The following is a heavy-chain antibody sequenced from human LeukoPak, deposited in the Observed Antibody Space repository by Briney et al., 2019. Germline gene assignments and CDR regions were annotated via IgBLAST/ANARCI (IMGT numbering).Heavy chain of an antibody. CDR2: ISASNGNT. CDR1: GYTFSSYG. CDR3: ARDRRRELLHAFDV. J-gene: IGHJ3*01. V-gene: IGHV1-18*01. D-gene: IGHD1-26*01. Sequence: GASVKVSCKASGYTFSSYGVTWVRQAPGQGLEWVGWISASNGNTNYAQKLQGRVTMTTDTSTSTAYMELRSLRSDDTAVYYCARDRRRELLHAFDVWGQGTMVTVSS.